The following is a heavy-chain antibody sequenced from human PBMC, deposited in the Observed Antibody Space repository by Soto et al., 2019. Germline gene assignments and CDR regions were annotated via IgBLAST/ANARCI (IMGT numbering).Heavy chain of an antibody. CDR3: ARRLNYDAVTSPYFCDSDV. Sequence: ESLQISWQASGYTFSKYWIAWVRQMPGKGLEYVGIVYPGDSDTRYSPSFQGQVTISVDTSTSTAYMQWNSLKASDSAMYYWARRLNYDAVTSPYFCDSDVWDPETILSVS. V-gene: IGHV5-51*01. D-gene: IGHD3-3*01. J-gene: IGHJ6*02. CDR1: GYTFSKYW. CDR2: VYPGDSDT.